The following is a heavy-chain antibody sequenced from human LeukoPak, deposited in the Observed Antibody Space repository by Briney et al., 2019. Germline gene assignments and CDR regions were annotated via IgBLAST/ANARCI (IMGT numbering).Heavy chain of an antibody. V-gene: IGHV3-66*01. Sequence: GGSLRLSCAASGFTVNSNYMSWVRQAPGKGLEWVSVIYSGGSTYYADSVKGRFTISRDNSKNTLYLQMNSLRAEDTAVYYCARAIAGYSYGLPFDYWGQGTLVTVSS. CDR1: GFTVNSNY. CDR2: IYSGGST. J-gene: IGHJ4*02. D-gene: IGHD5-18*01. CDR3: ARAIAGYSYGLPFDY.